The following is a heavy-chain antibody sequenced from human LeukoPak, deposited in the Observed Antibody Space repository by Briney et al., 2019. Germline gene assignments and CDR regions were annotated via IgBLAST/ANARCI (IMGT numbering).Heavy chain of an antibody. D-gene: IGHD1-26*01. CDR2: IYYSGST. CDR3: ARNLTPSGSFLH. J-gene: IGHJ4*02. CDR1: GDSISSYY. V-gene: IGHV4-59*01. Sequence: SSETLSLTCTVSGDSISSYYWSWIRQPPGKGLEWIGYIYYSGSTNYNPSLKSRVTISVDTSKNQFSLKLSSVTAADTAVYYCARNLTPSGSFLHWGQGTLVTVSS.